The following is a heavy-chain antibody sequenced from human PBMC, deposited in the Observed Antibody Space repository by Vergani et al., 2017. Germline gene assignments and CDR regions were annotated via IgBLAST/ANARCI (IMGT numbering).Heavy chain of an antibody. Sequence: EVQLVQSGAAVKKPGESLRISCTGSGYSFTSYWIGWVRQMPGKGLEWMGLIFPGDSQIRSSLSFQGRVTISADKSISTAYLQWYSLQASDTAMYYCARLGDGYYYHGFDIWGQGTAVTVSS. CDR3: ARLGDGYYYHGFDI. V-gene: IGHV5-51*01. D-gene: IGHD3-3*01. J-gene: IGHJ3*02. CDR1: GYSFTSYW. CDR2: IFPGDSQI.